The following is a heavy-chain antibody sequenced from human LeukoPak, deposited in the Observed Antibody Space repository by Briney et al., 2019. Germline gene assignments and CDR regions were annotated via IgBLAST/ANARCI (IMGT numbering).Heavy chain of an antibody. CDR1: GYTFTSYD. V-gene: IGHV1-8*01. J-gene: IGHJ4*02. Sequence: AASVKVSCKASGYTFTSYDINWVRQATGQGLEWMGWMNPNSGNTGYAQKFQGRVTMTRNTSISTAYMELRSLRSEDTAVYYCARGRWERGYSYGYDDYWGQGTLVTVSS. D-gene: IGHD5-18*01. CDR3: ARGRWERGYSYGYDDY. CDR2: MNPNSGNT.